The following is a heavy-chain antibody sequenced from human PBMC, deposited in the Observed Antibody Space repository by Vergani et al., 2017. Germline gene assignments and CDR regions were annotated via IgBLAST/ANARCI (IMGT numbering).Heavy chain of an antibody. Sequence: QVQLQQWGAGLLKPSETLSLTCAVYGGSFSGYYWSWIRQPPGKGLEWIGEINHSGSTNYNPSLKSRVTISVDTSKNQFSLKLISVTAADTAVYYCARDRGLDGDYHFDYWGQGILVTVSS. CDR3: ARDRGLDGDYHFDY. CDR1: GGSFSGYY. V-gene: IGHV4-34*01. J-gene: IGHJ4*02. D-gene: IGHD3-10*01. CDR2: INHSGST.